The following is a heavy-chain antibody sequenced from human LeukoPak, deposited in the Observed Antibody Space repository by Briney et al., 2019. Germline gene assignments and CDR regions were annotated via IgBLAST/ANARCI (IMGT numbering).Heavy chain of an antibody. CDR1: GFTVSSTY. Sequence: GGSLRLSCAASGFTVSSTYMSWVRQAPGKGLEWVSVFYSGGQTYYADSVKGRFTTSRHNSKNTLYLQMNSLRTEDTAVYYCARAGDGYSYEYYFDYWGQGTLVTVSS. D-gene: IGHD5-24*01. CDR3: ARAGDGYSYEYYFDY. V-gene: IGHV3-53*04. CDR2: FYSGGQT. J-gene: IGHJ4*02.